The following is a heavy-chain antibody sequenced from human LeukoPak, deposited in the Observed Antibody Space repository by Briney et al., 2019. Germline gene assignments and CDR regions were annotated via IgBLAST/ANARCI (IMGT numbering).Heavy chain of an antibody. V-gene: IGHV6-1*01. CDR1: GDSVSSNSAA. J-gene: IGHJ6*03. CDR2: TYYRSKWYN. Sequence: SQTLSLTCAISGDSVSSNSAAWNWIRQSPSRGLEWLGRTYYRSKWYNDYAVSVKSRITINPDTSKNQFSLQLNSVTPEDTAVYYCARLVTRYSSSWYARWYYYYYYMDVWGKGTTVTVSS. CDR3: ARLVTRYSSSWYARWYYYYYYMDV. D-gene: IGHD6-13*01.